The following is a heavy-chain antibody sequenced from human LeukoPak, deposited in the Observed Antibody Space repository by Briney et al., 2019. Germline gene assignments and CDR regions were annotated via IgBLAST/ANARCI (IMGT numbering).Heavy chain of an antibody. CDR2: MSCSGGNT. CDR3: AKDDYGDYYYMDF. V-gene: IGHV3-23*01. J-gene: IGHJ6*03. CDR1: RFSFNSYA. D-gene: IGHD4-17*01. Sequence: GVSLTLSCAASRFSFNSYAMMWLPQAPGKGLVGVSSMSCSGGNTHYAVPVKGRFTISRDNSKNMVYLQMHRLTVEDTAVDYCAKDDYGDYYYMDFWRKGTT.